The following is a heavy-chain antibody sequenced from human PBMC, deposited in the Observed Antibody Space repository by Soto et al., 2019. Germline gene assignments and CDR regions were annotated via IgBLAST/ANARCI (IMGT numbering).Heavy chain of an antibody. V-gene: IGHV1-24*01. D-gene: IGHD2-15*01. J-gene: IGHJ1*01. CDR2: FDPEDGET. Sequence: ASVKVSCKVSGYTLTELSMHWVRQAPGKGLEWMGGFDPEDGETIYAQKLQGRVTMTTDTSTSTAYMELRSLRSDDTAVYYCARARGVVVAAILFWGQGTLVTVSS. CDR1: GYTLTELS. CDR3: ARARGVVVAAILF.